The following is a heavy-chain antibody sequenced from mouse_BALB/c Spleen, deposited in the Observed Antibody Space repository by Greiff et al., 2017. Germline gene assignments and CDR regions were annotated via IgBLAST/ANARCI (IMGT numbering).Heavy chain of an antibody. CDR1: GYTFTSYW. Sequence: VQLQQPGAELVKPGASVKLSCKASGYTFTSYWMHWVKQRPGQGLEWIGEINPSNGRTNYNEKFKSKATLTVDKSSSTAYMQLSSLTSEDSAVYYCARGEDYYGLDYWGQGTTLTVSS. V-gene: IGHV1S81*02. CDR3: ARGEDYYGLDY. J-gene: IGHJ2*01. D-gene: IGHD1-2*01. CDR2: INPSNGRT.